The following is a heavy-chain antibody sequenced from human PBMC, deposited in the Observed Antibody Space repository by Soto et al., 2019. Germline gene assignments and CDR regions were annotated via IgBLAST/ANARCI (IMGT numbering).Heavy chain of an antibody. J-gene: IGHJ4*02. V-gene: IGHV1-18*04. CDR3: ARDSSPLAYFFDY. Sequence: QVQLVQSGGEVKKPGASVTVSCKASGYTFINHGISWVRQAPGQGLEWMGWISGHNGKTNYAQKFQGRVTMTTVTSTRTAFMELRSLRSDDTAVYYCARDSSPLAYFFDYWGQGTLVAGSS. CDR2: ISGHNGKT. CDR1: GYTFINHG.